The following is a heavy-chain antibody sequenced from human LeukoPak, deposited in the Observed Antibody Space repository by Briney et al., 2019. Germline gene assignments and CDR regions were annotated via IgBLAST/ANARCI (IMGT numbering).Heavy chain of an antibody. CDR3: ARAQRTAVAGWDAFDI. J-gene: IGHJ3*02. Sequence: GASVKVSCKASGYTFTSYGISWVRQAPGQGLEWMGWISAYNGNTNYAQELQGRVTMTTDTSTSTAYMELRSLRSDDTAVYYCARAQRTAVAGWDAFDIWGQGTMVTVSS. D-gene: IGHD6-19*01. CDR1: GYTFTSYG. CDR2: ISAYNGNT. V-gene: IGHV1-18*01.